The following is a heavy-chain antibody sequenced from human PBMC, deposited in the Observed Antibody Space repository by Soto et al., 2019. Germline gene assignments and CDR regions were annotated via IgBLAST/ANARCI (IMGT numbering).Heavy chain of an antibody. D-gene: IGHD3-10*02. CDR1: GFTFSSYA. CDR2: MSYDGSDT. Sequence: GGSLRLSCAASGFTFSSYAMHWVRQAPGKGLEWVAFMSYDGSDTFYADSVKGRFTISRDNSKSTLFLHMSNLRAEDTAIYYCTIVRVADSALDHWGQGTLVTVSS. CDR3: TIVRVADSALDH. V-gene: IGHV3-30*15. J-gene: IGHJ4*02.